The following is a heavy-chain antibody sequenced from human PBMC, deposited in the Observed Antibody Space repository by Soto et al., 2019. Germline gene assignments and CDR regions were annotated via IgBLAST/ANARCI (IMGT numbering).Heavy chain of an antibody. CDR2: INPKTGGT. Sequence: ASVKVSCKASGYTFSDYYMHWVRQAPGQGLEWMGWINPKTGGTNYAQKFQDCGTMTRDTSISTAYMELNRLTSDDTAVYYCARDPESPQGHHGLDLWGQGTTVTVSS. V-gene: IGHV1-2*04. CDR1: GYTFSDYY. J-gene: IGHJ6*02. CDR3: ARDPESPQGHHGLDL.